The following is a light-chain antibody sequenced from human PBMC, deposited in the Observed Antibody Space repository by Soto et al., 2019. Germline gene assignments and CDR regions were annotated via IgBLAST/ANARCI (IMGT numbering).Light chain of an antibody. J-gene: IGLJ3*02. Sequence: QSVVTQPPSASGSLGQSVIISCTGTNSDVGTYNYVSWYQQQPGKAPKLRIYEVSNRPSGVSNRFSGSKSGNTASLTISGLQAEDEADYYCSSYTSSSTLVVFGGGTKLTVL. CDR2: EVS. V-gene: IGLV2-14*01. CDR3: SSYTSSSTLVV. CDR1: NSDVGTYNY.